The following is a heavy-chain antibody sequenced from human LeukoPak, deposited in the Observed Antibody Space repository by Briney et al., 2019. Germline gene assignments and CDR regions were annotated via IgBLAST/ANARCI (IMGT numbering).Heavy chain of an antibody. CDR1: EFTFSSHW. V-gene: IGHV3-74*01. CDR2: IKSDGSST. D-gene: IGHD2-15*01. J-gene: IGHJ4*02. Sequence: GGSLRLSCAASEFTFSSHWMHWVRKAPGKGLVWVSRIKSDGSSTSYADSVKGRFTISRDNARNTLYLQMNSLRAEDTAVYYCARGYCSGGSCYSWFDYWGQGTLVSVSS. CDR3: ARGYCSGGSCYSWFDY.